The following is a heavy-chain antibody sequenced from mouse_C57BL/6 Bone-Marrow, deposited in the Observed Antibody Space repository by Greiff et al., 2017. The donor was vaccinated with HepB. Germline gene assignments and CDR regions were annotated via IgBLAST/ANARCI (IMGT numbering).Heavy chain of an antibody. CDR3: ARGRSNGVMDY. Sequence: EVQRVESGGGLVQPGGSLSLSCAASGFTFTDYYMSWVRQPPGKALEWLGFIRNKANGYTTEYSASVKGRFTISRDNSQSILYLQMNALRAEDSATYYCARGRSNGVMDYWGQGTSVTVSS. V-gene: IGHV7-3*01. J-gene: IGHJ4*01. CDR1: GFTFTDYY. CDR2: IRNKANGYTT.